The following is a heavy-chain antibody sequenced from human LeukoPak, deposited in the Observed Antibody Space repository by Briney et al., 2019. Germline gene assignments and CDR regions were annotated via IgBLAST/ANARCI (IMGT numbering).Heavy chain of an antibody. CDR2: INHSGST. V-gene: IGHV4-34*01. D-gene: IGHD6-19*01. Sequence: ASETLSLTCAVYGGSFSGYYWGWIRQPPGKGLEWIGEINHSGSTNYNPSLKSRVTISVDTSKNQFSLKLSSVTAADTAVYYCARGRDSSGWYPFDYWGQGTLVTVSS. J-gene: IGHJ4*02. CDR3: ARGRDSSGWYPFDY. CDR1: GGSFSGYY.